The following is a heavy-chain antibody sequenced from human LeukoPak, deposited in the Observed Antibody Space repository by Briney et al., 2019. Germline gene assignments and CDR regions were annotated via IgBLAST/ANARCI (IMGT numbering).Heavy chain of an antibody. CDR2: IYAGGST. D-gene: IGHD1-26*01. CDR1: GFTVSSNY. V-gene: IGHV3-53*01. CDR3: ARVWELSFDY. J-gene: IGHJ4*02. Sequence: PGGSLRLSCAASGFTVSSNYMSWVRQAPGKGLEWVSVIYAGGSTYYADSVKGRFTISRDNFKNTVFLQMNSLRAEDTAVYYCARVWELSFDYWGQGTLVTVSS.